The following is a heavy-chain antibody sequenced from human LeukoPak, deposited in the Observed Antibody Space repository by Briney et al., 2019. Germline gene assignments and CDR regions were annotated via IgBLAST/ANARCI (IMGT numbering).Heavy chain of an antibody. Sequence: SETLSLTCTVSGGSISSYYWSWIRQPPGKGPEWIGYIYHSGSTYYNPSLESRVTISVDKSKNQFSLKLNSVTAADTAVYYCARRRPSPDYFDYWGQGTRVTVSS. V-gene: IGHV4-59*12. CDR1: GGSISSYY. CDR3: ARRRPSPDYFDY. CDR2: IYHSGST. J-gene: IGHJ4*02.